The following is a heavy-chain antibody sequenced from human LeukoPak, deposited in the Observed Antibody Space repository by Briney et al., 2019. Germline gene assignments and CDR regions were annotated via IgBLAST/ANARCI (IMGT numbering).Heavy chain of an antibody. CDR3: ARLFDDGTTNTLPLGY. Sequence: ASVKVSCKASGYTFTSYGISWVRQAPGQGLEWMGWISAYNGNTNYAQKLQGRVTMTTDTSTSTAFMELGSPTSDDTAVYYCARLFDDGTTNTLPLGYWGQGTLVTVSS. D-gene: IGHD1-14*01. J-gene: IGHJ4*02. V-gene: IGHV1-18*01. CDR2: ISAYNGNT. CDR1: GYTFTSYG.